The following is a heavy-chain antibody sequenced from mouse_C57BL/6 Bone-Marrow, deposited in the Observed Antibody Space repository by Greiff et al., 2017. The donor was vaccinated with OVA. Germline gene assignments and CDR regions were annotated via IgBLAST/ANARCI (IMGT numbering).Heavy chain of an antibody. D-gene: IGHD2-4*01. CDR3: AREGYDYDGDWYFDV. Sequence: EVQLQESGPELVKPGDSVKISCKASGYSFTGYFMNWVMQSHGKSLEWIGRINPYNGDTFYNQKFKGKATLTVDKSSSTAHMELRSLTSEDSAVYYCAREGYDYDGDWYFDVWGTGTTVTVSS. CDR1: GYSFTGYF. CDR2: INPYNGDT. V-gene: IGHV1-20*01. J-gene: IGHJ1*03.